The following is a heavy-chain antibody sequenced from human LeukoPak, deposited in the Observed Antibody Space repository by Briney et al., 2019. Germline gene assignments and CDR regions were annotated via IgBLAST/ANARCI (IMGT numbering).Heavy chain of an antibody. D-gene: IGHD4-17*01. V-gene: IGHV4-39*07. CDR2: IYYSGST. J-gene: IGHJ4*02. CDR3: ARDDPTVTPYYFDY. Sequence: PSETLSLTCTVSGGSISSSSYYWGWIRQPPGKGLEWIGSIYYSGSTYYNPSLKSRVTISVDTSKNQFSLKLSSVTAADTAVYYCARDDPTVTPYYFDYWGQGTLVTVSS. CDR1: GGSISSSSYY.